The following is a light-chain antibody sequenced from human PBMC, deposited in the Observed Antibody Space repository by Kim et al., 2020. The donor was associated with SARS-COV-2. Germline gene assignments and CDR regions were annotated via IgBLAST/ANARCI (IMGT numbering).Light chain of an antibody. CDR3: QQYGSSRGFT. J-gene: IGKJ3*01. CDR2: GAS. V-gene: IGKV3-20*01. CDR1: QSVGSNY. Sequence: EGVLTQSPGTLSLSPGERATLSCRASQSVGSNYLAWYQQKPGQAPRLLIYGASSRATGIPDRFSGSGSGTDFTLTISRLEPEDFAVYYCQQYGSSRGFTFGPGTKVDIK.